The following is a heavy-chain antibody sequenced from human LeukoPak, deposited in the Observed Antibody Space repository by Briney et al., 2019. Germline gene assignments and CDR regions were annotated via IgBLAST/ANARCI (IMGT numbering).Heavy chain of an antibody. D-gene: IGHD3-22*01. CDR2: ISSSSSYI. CDR1: GFTFSSYS. V-gene: IGHV3-21*01. Sequence: PGGSLRLSCAASGFTFSSYSMNWVRRAPGKGLEWVSSISSSSSYIYYADSVKGRFTISRDNAKNSLYLQMNSLRAEDTAVYYCARWTREYYDSSGYNYWGQGTLVTVSS. CDR3: ARWTREYYDSSGYNY. J-gene: IGHJ4*02.